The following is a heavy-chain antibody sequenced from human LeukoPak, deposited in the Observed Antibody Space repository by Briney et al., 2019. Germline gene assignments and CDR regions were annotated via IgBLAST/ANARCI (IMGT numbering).Heavy chain of an antibody. V-gene: IGHV3-23*01. CDR1: GFTLSSYA. J-gene: IGHJ4*02. CDR3: AKGGGYSGYEWRGLDY. Sequence: GGSLRLSCAASGFTLSSYAMNWVRQAPGKGLEWVSAISGNGYPYYADSVKGRFTISRDNSKNTLYLQMNSLRAEDTAVYYCAKGGGYSGYEWRGLDYWGQGTLVTVSS. D-gene: IGHD5-12*01. CDR2: ISGNGYP.